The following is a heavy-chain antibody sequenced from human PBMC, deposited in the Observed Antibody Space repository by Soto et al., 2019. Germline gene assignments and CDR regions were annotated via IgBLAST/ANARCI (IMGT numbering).Heavy chain of an antibody. CDR3: ARYYCSGGSCYSGGDYYYYMDV. J-gene: IGHJ6*03. D-gene: IGHD2-15*01. V-gene: IGHV3-53*04. Sequence: EVQLVESGGGLVQPGGSLRLSCAASGFTVSSNYMSWVRQAPGKGLEWVSVIYSGGSTYYADSVKGRFTIPRHNSKNTLYLQMNSLRAEDTAVYYCARYYCSGGSCYSGGDYYYYMDVWGKGTTVTVSS. CDR1: GFTVSSNY. CDR2: IYSGGST.